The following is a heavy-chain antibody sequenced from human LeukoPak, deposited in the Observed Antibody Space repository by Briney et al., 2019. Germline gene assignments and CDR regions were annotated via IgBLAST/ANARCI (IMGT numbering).Heavy chain of an antibody. CDR1: GGPFSGYY. Sequence: PSETLSLTCAVYGGPFSGYYWSWIRQPPGKGLEWIGEISPRGNTNYHPSLKSRVTISGDTSKNQFSLKLSSVTAADTAVYFCVGYYYGSGSYHNYPNFDYWGQGTLVTVSS. V-gene: IGHV4-34*01. D-gene: IGHD3-10*01. J-gene: IGHJ4*02. CDR2: ISPRGNT. CDR3: VGYYYGSGSYHNYPNFDY.